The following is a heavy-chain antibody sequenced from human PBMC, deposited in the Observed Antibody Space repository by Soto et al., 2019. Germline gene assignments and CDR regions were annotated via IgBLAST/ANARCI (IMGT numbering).Heavy chain of an antibody. CDR1: GFTFSSYG. D-gene: IGHD3-9*01. J-gene: IGHJ6*02. CDR3: AKDPRYFPYYYGMDV. V-gene: IGHV3-30*18. Sequence: GGSLRLSCAASGFTFSSYGMHWVRQAPGKGLEWVAVISYDGSNKYYADSVKGRFTISRDNSKNTLYLQMNSLRAEDTAVYYCAKDPRYFPYYYGMDVWGQGTTVTVSS. CDR2: ISYDGSNK.